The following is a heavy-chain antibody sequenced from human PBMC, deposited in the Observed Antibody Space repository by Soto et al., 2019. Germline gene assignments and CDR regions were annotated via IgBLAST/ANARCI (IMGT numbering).Heavy chain of an antibody. Sequence: QVQLQQWGAGLLKPSETLSLTCAVYGGSFSGYYWSWIRQPPGKGLEWIGEVNHSGSTNYNPSLKRRVIISVDTSKNQFSLKLSSVTAADTAVYYCAKSYGRNFDYWGQGTLVTVSS. D-gene: IGHD5-18*01. CDR1: GGSFSGYY. CDR3: AKSYGRNFDY. J-gene: IGHJ4*02. V-gene: IGHV4-34*01. CDR2: VNHSGST.